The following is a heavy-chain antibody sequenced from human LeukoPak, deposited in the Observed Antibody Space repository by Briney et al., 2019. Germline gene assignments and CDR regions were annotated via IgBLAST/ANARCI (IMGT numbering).Heavy chain of an antibody. CDR1: GFTFSGYA. V-gene: IGHV3-23*01. D-gene: IGHD2-8*01. J-gene: IGHJ6*03. Sequence: GGSLRLSCAASGFTFSGYAMSWVRQAPGKGLEWVSTISGSGSSTYYADSVKGRFTISRDNSKNTMYLQLNSLRAEDAAVYYWAKDRGHCINGVCHNYYYMDVWGKGTTVTVSS. CDR3: AKDRGHCINGVCHNYYYMDV. CDR2: ISGSGSST.